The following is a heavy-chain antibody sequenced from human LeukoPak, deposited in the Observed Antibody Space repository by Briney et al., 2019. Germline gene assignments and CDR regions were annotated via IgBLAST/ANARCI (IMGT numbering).Heavy chain of an antibody. D-gene: IGHD2-15*01. CDR2: IYYSGST. CDR1: GGSISSYY. Sequence: SSETLSLTCTVSGGSISSYYWSWIRQPPGKGLEWIGYIYYSGSTNYNPSLKSRVTISVDTSKNQFSLKLSSVTAADTAVYYCARGVVVAAYGMDVWGQGTTVTVSS. J-gene: IGHJ6*02. CDR3: ARGVVVAAYGMDV. V-gene: IGHV4-59*01.